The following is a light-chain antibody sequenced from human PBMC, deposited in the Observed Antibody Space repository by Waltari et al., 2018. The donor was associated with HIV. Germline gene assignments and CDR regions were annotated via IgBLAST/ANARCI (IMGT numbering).Light chain of an antibody. CDR1: QNIGNW. Sequence: DIQMTQSPSTLSASIGDRVSFTCRASQNIGNWLAWSQQKPGKAPNLLISKASNLESGVPANFSGSGSGTHFTLTISGRRPDDFASYYCQQYYNFPVTFGQGTKL. CDR3: QQYYNFPVT. J-gene: IGKJ2*01. CDR2: KAS. V-gene: IGKV1-5*03.